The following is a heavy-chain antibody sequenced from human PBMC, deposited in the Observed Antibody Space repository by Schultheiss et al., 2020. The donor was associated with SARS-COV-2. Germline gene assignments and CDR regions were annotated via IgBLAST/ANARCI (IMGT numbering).Heavy chain of an antibody. Sequence: GGSLRLSCAASGFTFSSYAMSWVRQAPGKGLEWVSAISGSGGSTYYADSVKGRFTISRDNSKNTLYLQMNSLRAEDTAVYYCATHLYSGSYYYFDYWGQGTLVTVSS. CDR1: GFTFSSYA. V-gene: IGHV3-23*01. D-gene: IGHD1-26*01. J-gene: IGHJ4*02. CDR2: ISGSGGST. CDR3: ATHLYSGSYYYFDY.